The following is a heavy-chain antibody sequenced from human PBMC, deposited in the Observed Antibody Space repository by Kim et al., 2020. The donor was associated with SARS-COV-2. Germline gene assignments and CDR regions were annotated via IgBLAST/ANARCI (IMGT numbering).Heavy chain of an antibody. Sequence: GGSLRLSCAASGFTVSSNYMSWVRQAPGKGLEWVSVIYSGGSTYYADSAESSRSTFRDNTNNTPYLQLNSLRGADTAVDYCARETHGDSDYWRQGTLVT. D-gene: IGHD4-17*01. J-gene: IGHJ4*02. CDR3: ARETHGDSDY. V-gene: IGHV3-66*01. CDR2: IYSGGST. CDR1: GFTVSSNY.